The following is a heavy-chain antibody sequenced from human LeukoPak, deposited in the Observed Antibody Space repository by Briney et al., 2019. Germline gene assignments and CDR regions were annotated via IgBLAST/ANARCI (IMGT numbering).Heavy chain of an antibody. CDR1: GGTFSSYA. V-gene: IGHV1-18*01. CDR2: ISAYSDNT. J-gene: IGHJ4*02. CDR3: ARGALYYGSSSLDY. Sequence: ASVKVSCKASGGTFSSYAISWVRQAPGQGLEWMGRISAYSDNTNYAQKLQGRVTMTTDTSTNTAYMELRSLRSDDTAMYYCARGALYYGSSSLDYWGQGTLVTVSS. D-gene: IGHD3-22*01.